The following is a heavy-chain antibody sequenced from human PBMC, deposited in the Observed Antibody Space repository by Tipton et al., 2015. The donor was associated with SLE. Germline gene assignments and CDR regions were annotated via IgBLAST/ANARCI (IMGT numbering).Heavy chain of an antibody. D-gene: IGHD1-26*01. J-gene: IGHJ6*03. V-gene: IGHV1-3*01. CDR2: INASNGNT. Sequence: QSGAEVKKPGASVKVSCKASGSTFTSYAMHWVRQDPGQRLEWMGWINASNGNTKYSQKFQGRVTITRDTSASTAYMELSSLRSEDTAVYYCASGMTDYYYSMDVWGTGTTVTVSS. CDR3: ASGMTDYYYSMDV. CDR1: GSTFTSYA.